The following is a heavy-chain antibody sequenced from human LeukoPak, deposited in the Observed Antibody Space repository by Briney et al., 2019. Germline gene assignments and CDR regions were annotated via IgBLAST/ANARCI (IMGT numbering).Heavy chain of an antibody. J-gene: IGHJ4*02. CDR1: GYTFTGYY. D-gene: IGHD3-22*01. Sequence: ASVRVSCKASGYTFTGYYMHWVRQAPGQGLEWMGRINPNSGGTNYAQKFQGRVTMTRDTSISTAYMELSRLRSDDTAVYYCARADYDSSGYYLDFDYWGQGTLVTVSS. CDR2: INPNSGGT. V-gene: IGHV1-2*06. CDR3: ARADYDSSGYYLDFDY.